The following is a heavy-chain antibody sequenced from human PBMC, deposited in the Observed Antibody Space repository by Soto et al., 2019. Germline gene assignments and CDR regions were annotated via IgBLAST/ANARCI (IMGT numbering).Heavy chain of an antibody. CDR2: ISDSGGST. CDR1: GFTFSSYA. CDR3: AKDLTSTSRTPEL. J-gene: IGHJ4*02. Sequence: GGSLRLSCAASGFTFSSYAMSWVRQAPGKGLEWVSAISDSGGSTYYADSMRGRFTISRDNSKNTLYLQMNSLRAEDTAIYYCAKDLTSTSRTPELWGQGTLVTVSS. V-gene: IGHV3-23*01. D-gene: IGHD2-2*01.